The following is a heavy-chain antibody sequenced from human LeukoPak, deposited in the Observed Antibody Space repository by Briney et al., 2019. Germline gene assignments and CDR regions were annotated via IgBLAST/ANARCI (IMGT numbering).Heavy chain of an antibody. J-gene: IGHJ5*02. CDR3: ARDYVGANGWFDP. D-gene: IGHD1-26*01. V-gene: IGHV3-7*01. CDR1: GFTFISYW. Sequence: GGSLRLSCAASGFTFISYWMSWVGRAPGRGLEGGANIKQDGSEKYYVDSVKGRFTISRDNAKNSLYLQMNSLRAEDTAVYYCARDYVGANGWFDPWGQGTLVTVSS. CDR2: IKQDGSEK.